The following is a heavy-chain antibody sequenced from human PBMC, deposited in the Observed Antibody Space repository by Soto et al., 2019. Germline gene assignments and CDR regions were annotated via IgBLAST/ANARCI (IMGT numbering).Heavy chain of an antibody. CDR3: ARENDAWNLAPGLDV. D-gene: IGHD1-1*01. CDR2: ISSRSDF. CDR1: GFSFSTYS. J-gene: IGHJ6*02. V-gene: IGHV3-21*01. Sequence: GGSLRLSCGPCGFSFSTYSINCVRQAPGRGLEWVSSISSRSDFNYAESVTGRFTISIDTAKTSVSLHMNSLSAEDTAVYLCARENDAWNLAPGLDVWGQGITVTVSS.